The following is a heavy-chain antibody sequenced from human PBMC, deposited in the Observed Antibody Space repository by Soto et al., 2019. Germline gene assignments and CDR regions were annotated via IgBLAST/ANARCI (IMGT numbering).Heavy chain of an antibody. J-gene: IGHJ2*01. CDR2: ISSSGTTI. D-gene: IGHD6-19*01. CDR1: GFTFSDYY. Sequence: QVQLVESGGGLVKPGGSLRLSCAASGFTFSDYYMSWIRQSPGKGLEWVSYISSSGTTIFYADSVKGRFTISRDNAKNSLYLQMNSLRAEDTAIYYCARDPYTTGWSWYFDLWCRGTLVTVSS. V-gene: IGHV3-11*01. CDR3: ARDPYTTGWSWYFDL.